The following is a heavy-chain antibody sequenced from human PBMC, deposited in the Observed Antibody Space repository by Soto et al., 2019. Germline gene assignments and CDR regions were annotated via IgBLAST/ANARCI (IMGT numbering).Heavy chain of an antibody. CDR1: GGSISSGGYS. J-gene: IGHJ5*02. Sequence: PSETLSLTCAVSGGSISSGGYSWSWIRQPPGKGLEWIGYIYHSGSIYYNPSLKSRVTISVDRFENQFSLKLSSVTAADTAVYYCARVPAPWGQGTLVTVSS. CDR3: ARVPAP. CDR2: IYHSGSI. V-gene: IGHV4-30-2*01.